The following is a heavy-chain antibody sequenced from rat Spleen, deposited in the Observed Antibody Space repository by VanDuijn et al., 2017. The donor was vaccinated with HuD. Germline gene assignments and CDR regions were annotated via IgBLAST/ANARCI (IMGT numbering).Heavy chain of an antibody. CDR3: ARHWGY. CDR2: ISSDGRRN. J-gene: IGHJ2*01. D-gene: IGHD4-6*01. Sequence: EVKLVESGGGLVQPGRSLKLSCAASGFNFNDYWMAWVRQAPTKGLEWVATISSDGRRNYYRDSVKGRFTISRDNAKNSLYLQMDSLRSADTATYYCARHWGYWGQGVMVTVSS. CDR1: GFNFNDYW. V-gene: IGHV5-29*01.